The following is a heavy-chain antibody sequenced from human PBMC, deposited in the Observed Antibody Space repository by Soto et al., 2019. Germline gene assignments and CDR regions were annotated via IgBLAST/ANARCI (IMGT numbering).Heavy chain of an antibody. D-gene: IGHD4-17*01. V-gene: IGHV1-8*01. CDR2: MNPNSGNT. Sequence: VASVKVSCKASGYTFTSYDINWVRPATGQGLEWMGWMNPNSGNTGYAQKFQGRVTMTRNTSISTAYMELSSLRSEDTAVYYCARRPPRYGDYWFDPWGQGTLVTVSS. J-gene: IGHJ5*02. CDR1: GYTFTSYD. CDR3: ARRPPRYGDYWFDP.